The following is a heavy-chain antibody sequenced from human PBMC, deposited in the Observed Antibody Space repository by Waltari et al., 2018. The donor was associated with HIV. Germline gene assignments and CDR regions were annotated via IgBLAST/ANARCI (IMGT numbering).Heavy chain of an antibody. Sequence: HLQLQESGPGLVKPSETLSLTCTVSGGSISHSNYFWGWIRQTPGKGLELIGSIYYRWSNYNNPALKIRVTRSVDTSKIQFSLKLSTVTTADTAVFYCARHALRVGAAYWNFDLWGRGTLVTVSS. V-gene: IGHV4-39*01. CDR1: GGSISHSNYF. J-gene: IGHJ2*01. D-gene: IGHD1-26*01. CDR2: IYYRWSN. CDR3: ARHALRVGAAYWNFDL.